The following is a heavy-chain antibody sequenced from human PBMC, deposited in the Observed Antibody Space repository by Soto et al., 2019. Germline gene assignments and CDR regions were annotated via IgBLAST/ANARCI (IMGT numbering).Heavy chain of an antibody. D-gene: IGHD3-3*01. J-gene: IGHJ4*02. V-gene: IGHV4-31*03. CDR1: GGSISSGGYY. Sequence: SETLSLTCTVSGGSISSGGYYWSWIRQHPGKGLEWIGYIYYSGSTYYNPSLKSRVTISVDTSKNQFSLKLSSVTAADTAVYYCARAAHYDFWSGYSATIDFWGQGTLVTVSS. CDR3: ARAAHYDFWSGYSATIDF. CDR2: IYYSGST.